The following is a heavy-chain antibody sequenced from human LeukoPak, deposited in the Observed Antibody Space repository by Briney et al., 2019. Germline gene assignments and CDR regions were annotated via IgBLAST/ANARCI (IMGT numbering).Heavy chain of an antibody. Sequence: SQTLSLTCTVSGGSISSGDYYWSWIRQPPGKGLEWIGYIYYSGSTNYNPSLKSRVTVSVDTSKNQFSLKLSSVTAADTAVYYCARDPTGIQYFDYWGQGTLVTVSS. J-gene: IGHJ4*02. D-gene: IGHD1-14*01. CDR1: GGSISSGDYY. V-gene: IGHV4-30-4*01. CDR2: IYYSGST. CDR3: ARDPTGIQYFDY.